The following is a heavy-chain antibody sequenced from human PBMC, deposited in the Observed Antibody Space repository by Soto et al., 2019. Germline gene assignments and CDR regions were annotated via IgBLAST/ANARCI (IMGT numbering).Heavy chain of an antibody. J-gene: IGHJ4*02. Sequence: QVQLVQPGAAVKKPGASVMISCTVSGYTFIVLKIHWVRQAPGQRLEWMGWLNPANGDTKYSQKSQDRVTFTMDTSASTAYMELSSLRSEDTAIYYCARDPSDYWGQGPLVTVSS. V-gene: IGHV1-3*01. CDR2: LNPANGDT. CDR1: GYTFIVLK. CDR3: ARDPSDY.